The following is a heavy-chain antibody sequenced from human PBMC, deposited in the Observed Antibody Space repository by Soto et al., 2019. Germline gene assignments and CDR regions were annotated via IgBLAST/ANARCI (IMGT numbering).Heavy chain of an antibody. D-gene: IGHD3-3*01. Sequence: QVQLVQSGAEVKKPGSSVKVSCKASGGTFSSYAISWVRQAPGQGLEWMGGIIPIFGTANYAQKFQGRVTITADKSTSTAYMELSSLRSEDTAVYYCARVKANYDFWSGYYSTFDYWGQGTLVTVSS. J-gene: IGHJ4*02. CDR1: GGTFSSYA. CDR3: ARVKANYDFWSGYYSTFDY. V-gene: IGHV1-69*06. CDR2: IIPIFGTA.